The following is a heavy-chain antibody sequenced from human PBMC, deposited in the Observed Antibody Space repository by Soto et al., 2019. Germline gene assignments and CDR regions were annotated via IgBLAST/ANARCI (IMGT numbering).Heavy chain of an antibody. CDR3: AKDKDWSRVYGMDV. J-gene: IGHJ6*02. CDR2: INGGSTT. V-gene: IGHV3-23*01. CDR1: GFTFSSYA. D-gene: IGHD3-3*01. Sequence: PGGSLILSCAASGFTFSSYAMSWVHQAPGKGLEWVTAINGGSTTYYADSVKGRFTISRDNSKNTLYLQMSSLRAEDTAVYYCAKDKDWSRVYGMDVRGQGTTVTV.